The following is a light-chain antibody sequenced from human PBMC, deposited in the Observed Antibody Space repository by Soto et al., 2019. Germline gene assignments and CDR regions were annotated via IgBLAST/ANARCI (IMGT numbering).Light chain of an antibody. J-gene: IGKJ3*01. V-gene: IGKV3-20*01. CDR1: QSVSSSY. CDR2: GAS. Sequence: DIVLTQSPGTLSLSPGERATLSCRASQSVSSSYLTWYQQKPGQAPRLLIYGASGRATGIPDRFSGSGSGTDFTLTISRLEPEDFAVYYCQQYGYSLFTFGPGTKVDIK. CDR3: QQYGYSLFT.